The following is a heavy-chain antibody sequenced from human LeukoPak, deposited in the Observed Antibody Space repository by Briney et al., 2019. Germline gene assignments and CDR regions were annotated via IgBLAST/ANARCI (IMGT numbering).Heavy chain of an antibody. CDR1: GFTFDTYG. V-gene: IGHV3-30*02. J-gene: IGHJ4*02. Sequence: GGSLRLSCAASGFTFDTYGMHWVRQAPGKGLEWVALIRYDGSNGYYLESVKGRFTISRDNSKNTLYLQMNSLRAEDTAVYYCANGARSHVLIFDYWGQGALVTVSS. CDR2: IRYDGSNG. D-gene: IGHD3-9*01. CDR3: ANGARSHVLIFDY.